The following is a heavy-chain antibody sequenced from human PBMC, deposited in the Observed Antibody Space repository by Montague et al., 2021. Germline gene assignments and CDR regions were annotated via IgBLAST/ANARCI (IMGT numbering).Heavy chain of an antibody. CDR3: ARDSPVVEPWIGEHIGAFDI. J-gene: IGHJ3*02. Sequence: SETLSLTCTVSGDSISSYEYYWTWIRQPGGRGLEWIGRVYKRGDTNTNPSLRSRLTLSVDTSKNHFSLTLTSVTAADTAVYFCARDSPVVEPWIGEHIGAFDIWGQGTMVTVSS. V-gene: IGHV4-4*07. CDR1: GDSISSYEYY. CDR2: VYKRGDT. D-gene: IGHD3-10*01.